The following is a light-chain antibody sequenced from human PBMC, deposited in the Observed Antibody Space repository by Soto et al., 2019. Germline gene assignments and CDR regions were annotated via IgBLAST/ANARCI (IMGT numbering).Light chain of an antibody. CDR3: QQYGSSPWT. CDR2: GAS. V-gene: IGKV3-20*01. CDR1: QSVSSSY. J-gene: IGKJ1*01. Sequence: EIVWTQSPGTLSLSPGERVTLSCRASQSVSSSYLAWDQQKPGQAPRLLIYGASRRATGIPDRFRGSGSGTDLTLTISSLETEDFAVYYCQQYGSSPWTFGQGTKVDIK.